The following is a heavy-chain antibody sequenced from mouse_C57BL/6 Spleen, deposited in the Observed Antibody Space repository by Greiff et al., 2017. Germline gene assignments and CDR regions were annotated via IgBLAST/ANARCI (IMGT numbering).Heavy chain of an antibody. Sequence: VKLVESGPELVKPGASVKLSCKASGYTFTSYDINWVKQRPGQGLEWIGWIYPRDGSTKYNEKFKGKATLTVDTSSSTAYMELHSLTSEDSAVYFCARGGSNYLDYWGQGTTLTVSS. D-gene: IGHD1-1*01. V-gene: IGHV1-85*01. J-gene: IGHJ2*01. CDR1: GYTFTSYD. CDR3: ARGGSNYLDY. CDR2: IYPRDGST.